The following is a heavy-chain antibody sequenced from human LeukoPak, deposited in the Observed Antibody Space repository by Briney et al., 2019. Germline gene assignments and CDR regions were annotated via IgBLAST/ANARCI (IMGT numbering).Heavy chain of an antibody. CDR3: ARDSASATYDFDY. V-gene: IGHV3-74*01. Sequence: GGSLRLPCAASGFTFSRYWLHWVRQAPGKGLVWVSRINSDGSSTSYADPVKGRFTTSRDNAKNTLYLQMNSPRAEDTAVYYCARDSASATYDFDYWGQGTLVTVSS. J-gene: IGHJ4*02. CDR2: INSDGSST. D-gene: IGHD6-13*01. CDR1: GFTFSRYW.